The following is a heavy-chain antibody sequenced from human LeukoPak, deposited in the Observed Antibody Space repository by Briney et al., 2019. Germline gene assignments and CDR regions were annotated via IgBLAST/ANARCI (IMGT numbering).Heavy chain of an antibody. V-gene: IGHV3-7*05. CDR2: IKQDGTEK. D-gene: IGHD3-10*01. J-gene: IGHJ5*02. CDR3: ARGFRGANWFDP. Sequence: GGPLRLTCPASEFTISNHWMAWVRQAPGKGLDWVANIKQDGTEKYYVDSVKGRFTISRDNAENSLYLQMNSLRAEDTALYYCARGFRGANWFDPWGQGTLVTVSS. CDR1: EFTISNHW.